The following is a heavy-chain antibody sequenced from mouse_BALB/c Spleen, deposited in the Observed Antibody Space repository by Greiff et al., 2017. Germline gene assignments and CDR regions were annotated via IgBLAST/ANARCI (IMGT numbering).Heavy chain of an antibody. J-gene: IGHJ3*01. CDR3: ASHGASYEFAY. D-gene: IGHD2-12*01. V-gene: IGHV1-54*03. Sequence: QVQLQQSGAELVRPGTSVKVSCKASGYAFTNYLIEWVKQRPGQGLEWIGVINPGSGGTNYNEKLKGKATLTADKSSSTAYMQLSSLTSDDSAVYFCASHGASYEFAYWGQGTLVTVSA. CDR1: GYAFTNYL. CDR2: INPGSGGT.